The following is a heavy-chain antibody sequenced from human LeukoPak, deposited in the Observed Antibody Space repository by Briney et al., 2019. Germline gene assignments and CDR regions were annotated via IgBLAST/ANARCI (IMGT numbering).Heavy chain of an antibody. CDR1: GYTFTSYD. CDR3: ARAGGGYSYYYYMDV. Sequence: ASVKVSCKASGYTFTSYDINWVRQAPGQGLEWMGWMNPNSANTGYAQKFQGRVTITRNTSISTAYMELSSLRSEDTAVYYCARAGGGYSYYYYMDVWGKGTTVTVSS. V-gene: IGHV1-8*03. D-gene: IGHD3-10*01. J-gene: IGHJ6*03. CDR2: MNPNSANT.